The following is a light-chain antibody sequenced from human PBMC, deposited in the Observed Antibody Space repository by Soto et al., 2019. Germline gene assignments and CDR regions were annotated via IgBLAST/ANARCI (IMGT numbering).Light chain of an antibody. CDR1: QSVSSN. CDR2: GAS. CDR3: QQYNNFWT. Sequence: EIVMTQSPVILSVSPGETATLSCRASQSVSSNLAWYQQKPGQAPRLLIYGASTRATDIPARFSGSGSGTEFTLTLSSLQSEDFAVYYCQQYNNFWTFGQGTKVEIK. J-gene: IGKJ1*01. V-gene: IGKV3-15*01.